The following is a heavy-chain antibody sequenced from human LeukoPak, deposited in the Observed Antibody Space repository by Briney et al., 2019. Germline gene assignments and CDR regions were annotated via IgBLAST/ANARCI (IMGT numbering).Heavy chain of an antibody. Sequence: ASVKVSCKASGYTFTGYYMHWVRQAPGQGLEWMGWINPNSGGTNYAQKFQGRVTRNRDTSISTAYMELSRLRSDDTAVYYCARVGVYSSGWYGTPGNWFDPWGQGTLVTVSS. V-gene: IGHV1-2*02. CDR1: GYTFTGYY. J-gene: IGHJ5*02. D-gene: IGHD6-19*01. CDR3: ARVGVYSSGWYGTPGNWFDP. CDR2: INPNSGGT.